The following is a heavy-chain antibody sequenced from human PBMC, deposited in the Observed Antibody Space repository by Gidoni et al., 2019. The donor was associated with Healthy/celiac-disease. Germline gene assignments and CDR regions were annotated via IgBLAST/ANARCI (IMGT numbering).Heavy chain of an antibody. J-gene: IGHJ4*02. D-gene: IGHD3-10*01. Sequence: QVQLVQSGAELKKPGTSVKVSCKASGGTFSSYAIRWVRPAPGQGLEWMGGIIPIFGTANYAQKFQGRVTITADESTSTAYMELSSLRSEDTAVYYCASAPGGFPNPFDYWGQGTLVTFSS. V-gene: IGHV1-69*01. CDR1: GGTFSSYA. CDR3: ASAPGGFPNPFDY. CDR2: IIPIFGTA.